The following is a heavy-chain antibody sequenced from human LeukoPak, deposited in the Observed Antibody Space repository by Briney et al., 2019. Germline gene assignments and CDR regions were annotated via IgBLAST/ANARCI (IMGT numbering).Heavy chain of an antibody. D-gene: IGHD1-26*01. J-gene: IGHJ4*02. CDR1: GYTFTNYY. CDR2: INPSIGTT. V-gene: IGHV1-46*01. CDR3: AKIVGATNGYFDY. Sequence: ASVKASCKASGYTFTNYYIHWVRQAPGQGLEWRGIINPSIGTTSYAQNFQGRITMTRDTSTSTAYMELSSLRSEDTAVYYCAKIVGATNGYFDYWGQGTLVTVSS.